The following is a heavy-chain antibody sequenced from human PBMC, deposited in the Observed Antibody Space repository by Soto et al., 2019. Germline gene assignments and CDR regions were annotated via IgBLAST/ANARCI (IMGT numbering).Heavy chain of an antibody. Sequence: EVQLVESGGGLVQPGGSLRLSCAASGFTFSSYWMSWVRQAPGKGLEWVANIKQDGSEKYYVDSVKGRFTISRDNGKNSLYLQMNGLRAEDTAVYYCARDRIPYGDYGGYDYWGQGTLVTVSS. J-gene: IGHJ4*02. CDR2: IKQDGSEK. CDR3: ARDRIPYGDYGGYDY. D-gene: IGHD4-17*01. CDR1: GFTFSSYW. V-gene: IGHV3-7*05.